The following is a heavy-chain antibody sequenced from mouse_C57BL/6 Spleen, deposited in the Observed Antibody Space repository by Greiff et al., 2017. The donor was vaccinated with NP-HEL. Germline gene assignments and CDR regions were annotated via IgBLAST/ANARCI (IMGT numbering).Heavy chain of an antibody. CDR3: ARRETYYYGSSPFAY. Sequence: EVQLQQSGPELVKPGASVKIPCKASGYTFTDYNMDWVKQSHGKSLEWIGDINPNNGGTIYNQKFKGKATLTVDKSSSTAYMELRSLTSEDTAVYYCARRETYYYGSSPFAYWGQGTLVTVSA. CDR1: GYTFTDYN. CDR2: INPNNGGT. J-gene: IGHJ3*01. D-gene: IGHD1-1*01. V-gene: IGHV1-18*01.